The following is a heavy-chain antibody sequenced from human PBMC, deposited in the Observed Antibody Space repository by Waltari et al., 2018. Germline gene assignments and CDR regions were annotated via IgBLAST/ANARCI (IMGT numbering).Heavy chain of an antibody. CDR3: ARDRGYCSGGSCYSGWFDP. V-gene: IGHV1-2*06. CDR1: GYTFTGYY. Sequence: QVQLVQSGAEVKKPGASVKVSCKASGYTFTGYYMHWVRQAPGQGLEWMGRINPNSGGTNYAQKFQGRVTMTRDTSISTAYMELSRLRSDDTAVYYCARDRGYCSGGSCYSGWFDPWGQGTLVTVSS. J-gene: IGHJ5*02. CDR2: INPNSGGT. D-gene: IGHD2-15*01.